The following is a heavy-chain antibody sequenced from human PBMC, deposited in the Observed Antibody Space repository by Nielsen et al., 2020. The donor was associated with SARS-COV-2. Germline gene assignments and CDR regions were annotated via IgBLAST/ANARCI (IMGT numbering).Heavy chain of an antibody. CDR2: IYYSGST. J-gene: IGHJ4*02. CDR3: ARLRCGGDCYEYYFDY. V-gene: IGHV4-59*01. CDR1: GGPISSYN. D-gene: IGHD2-21*02. Sequence: SETLSLTCTVSGGPISSYNWSWIRQPPGKGLEWIGYIYYSGSTNYNPSLKSRVTISVDTSKNQFSPKLSSVTAADTAVYYCARLRCGGDCYEYYFDYWGQGTLVTVSS.